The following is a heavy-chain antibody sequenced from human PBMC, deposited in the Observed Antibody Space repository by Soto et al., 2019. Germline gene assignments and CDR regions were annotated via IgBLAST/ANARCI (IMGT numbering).Heavy chain of an antibody. J-gene: IGHJ1*01. Sequence: AASVKVSWKASGGTFSSYAISWVRQAPGQGLEWMGGIIPIFGTANYAQKFQGRVTITADESTSTAYMELSSLRSEDTAVYYCARGLYYYDSSGYYGYFQHWGQGTLVTVSS. CDR2: IIPIFGTA. CDR1: GGTFSSYA. D-gene: IGHD3-22*01. CDR3: ARGLYYYDSSGYYGYFQH. V-gene: IGHV1-69*13.